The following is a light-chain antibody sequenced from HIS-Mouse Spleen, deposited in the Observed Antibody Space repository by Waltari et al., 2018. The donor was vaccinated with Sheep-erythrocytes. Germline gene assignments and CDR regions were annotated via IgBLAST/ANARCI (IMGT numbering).Light chain of an antibody. CDR1: ALPTKS. Sequence: SYELTQPPSVSVSPGQTARITCSGDALPTKSAYWYQQKSGQAPVLVIYEDSKRPSGIPEGFSGSTSGTMATLTISGAQVEDEADYYCYSTDSSGNHWVFGGGTKLTVL. V-gene: IGLV3-10*01. CDR2: EDS. CDR3: YSTDSSGNHWV. J-gene: IGLJ3*02.